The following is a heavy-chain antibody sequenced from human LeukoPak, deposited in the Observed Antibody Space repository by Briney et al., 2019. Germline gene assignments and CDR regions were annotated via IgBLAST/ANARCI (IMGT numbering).Heavy chain of an antibody. Sequence: GASVKVSCKASGYTFTGYYMHWVRQAPGQGLKWMGRINPNSGGTNYAQKFQGRVTMTRDTSISTAYMELSRLRSDDTAVYYCARDRVGGAVGKGFDYWGQGTLVTVSS. CDR1: GYTFTGYY. V-gene: IGHV1-2*06. CDR2: INPNSGGT. J-gene: IGHJ4*02. CDR3: ARDRVGGAVGKGFDY. D-gene: IGHD1-26*01.